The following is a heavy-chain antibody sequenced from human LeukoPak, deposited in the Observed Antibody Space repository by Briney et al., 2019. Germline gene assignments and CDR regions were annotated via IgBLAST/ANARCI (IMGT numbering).Heavy chain of an antibody. CDR1: GGTFSSYA. V-gene: IGHV1-69*05. J-gene: IGHJ1*01. D-gene: IGHD3-22*01. CDR3: AREGYDSSGYYVKDGETQNKYFQH. CDR2: IIPIFGTA. Sequence: AASVKVSCKASGGTFSSYAISWVRQAPGQGLEWMGGIIPIFGTANYAQKFQGRVTITTDESTSTAYMELSSLRSEDTAVYYCAREGYDSSGYYVKDGETQNKYFQHWGQGTLVAVSS.